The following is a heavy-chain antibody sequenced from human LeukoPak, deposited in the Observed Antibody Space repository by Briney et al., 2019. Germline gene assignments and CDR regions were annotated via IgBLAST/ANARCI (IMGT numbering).Heavy chain of an antibody. V-gene: IGHV4-59*01. CDR1: GGSITSYY. CDR2: VYYSGST. Sequence: PSETLSLTCTLSGGSITSYYWSWIRQPPGKGLEWIGHVYYSGSTKYNPTLQNRVTISVDTSKNRFSLKLTSVTTADTAIYYCARVIAAPNWLDPWGQGILVSVSS. D-gene: IGHD3-22*01. CDR3: ARVIAAPNWLDP. J-gene: IGHJ5*02.